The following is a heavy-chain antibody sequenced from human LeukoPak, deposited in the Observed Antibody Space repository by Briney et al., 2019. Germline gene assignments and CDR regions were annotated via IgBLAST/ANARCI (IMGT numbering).Heavy chain of an antibody. CDR3: ARHRAYSSSSPFDY. CDR2: IYTSGST. V-gene: IGHV4-4*07. CDR1: GGSISSYY. J-gene: IGHJ4*02. Sequence: SETLSLTCTVSGGSISSYYWSWIRQPAGKGLEWIGRIYTSGSTNYNPSLKSRVTISVDTSKNQFSLRLSSVTAADTAVYYCARHRAYSSSSPFDYWGQGTLVTVSS. D-gene: IGHD6-6*01.